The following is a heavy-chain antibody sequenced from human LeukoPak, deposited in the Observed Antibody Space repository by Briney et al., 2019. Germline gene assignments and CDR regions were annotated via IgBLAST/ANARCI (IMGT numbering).Heavy chain of an antibody. CDR2: IYYSGST. CDR1: GGSISSGGYY. Sequence: SETLSLTCTVSGGSISSGGYYWSWIRQHPGKGLEWIGYIYYSGSTYYNPSLKSRVTISVDTSKNQFSLKLSSVTAADTAVYYCAREDPITMVRGVISRYFDYWGQGTLVTVSS. CDR3: AREDPITMVRGVISRYFDY. V-gene: IGHV4-31*03. D-gene: IGHD3-10*01. J-gene: IGHJ4*02.